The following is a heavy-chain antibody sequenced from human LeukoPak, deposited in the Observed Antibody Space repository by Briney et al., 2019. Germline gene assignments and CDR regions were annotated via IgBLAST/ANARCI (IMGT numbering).Heavy chain of an antibody. CDR3: ARFRMTLDAFDI. Sequence: PGGSLRLSCAASGFTFSSYAMSWVRQAPGKGLEWVSIIYPGGSTYYADSVKGRFTFSRDVSKNTLYFLQMNSLRAEDTALYYCARFRMTLDAFDIWGQGTMVTVSS. D-gene: IGHD2-15*01. CDR2: IYPGGST. V-gene: IGHV3-53*01. CDR1: GFTFSSYA. J-gene: IGHJ3*02.